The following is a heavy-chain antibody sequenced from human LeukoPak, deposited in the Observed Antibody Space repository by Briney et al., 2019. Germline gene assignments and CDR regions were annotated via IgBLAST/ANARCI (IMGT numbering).Heavy chain of an antibody. V-gene: IGHV3-7*01. CDR1: GFTFSSFW. CDR2: IKQDGSEK. CDR3: ARDRDSSGSWEINFDY. Sequence: GGSLRLSCAASGFTFSSFWMSWVRQTPEKGLEWVATIKQDGSEKFYVDSVKGRFTISRDNAEHSLFLQMNGLRAEATALYYCARDRDSSGSWEINFDYWGQGTLVTVSS. D-gene: IGHD6-13*01. J-gene: IGHJ4*02.